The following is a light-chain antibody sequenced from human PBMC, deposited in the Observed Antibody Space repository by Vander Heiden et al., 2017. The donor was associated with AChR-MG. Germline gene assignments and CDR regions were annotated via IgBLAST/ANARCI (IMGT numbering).Light chain of an antibody. CDR3: QQDNNWLVT. V-gene: IGKV3-15*01. CDR1: QSVSSN. J-gene: IGKJ1*01. CDR2: GAS. Sequence: EIVMTQSPATLSVSPGERATLSCTASQSVSSNLAWYQQRPGQAPRLLIYGASTRATGIPARFSGSGSGTEFTLTISSLQSEDFAVYYCQQDNNWLVTFGQGTKVEIK.